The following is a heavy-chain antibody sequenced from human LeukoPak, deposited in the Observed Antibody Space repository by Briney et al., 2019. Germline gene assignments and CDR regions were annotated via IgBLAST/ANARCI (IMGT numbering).Heavy chain of an antibody. V-gene: IGHV3-15*01. CDR1: GFTFSDYY. J-gene: IGHJ4*02. Sequence: GGSLRLSCAASGFTFSDYYMSWIRQATGKGLEWVGRIKSKTDGGTTDYAAPVKGRFTISRDDSKNRLYLQMNSLKTEDTAVYYCTTRPGPEDYWGQGTLVTVSS. CDR3: TTRPGPEDY. CDR2: IKSKTDGGTT.